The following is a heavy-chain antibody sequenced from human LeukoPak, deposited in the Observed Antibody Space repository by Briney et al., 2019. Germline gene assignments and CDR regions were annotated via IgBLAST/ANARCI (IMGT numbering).Heavy chain of an antibody. Sequence: GGSLRLSCAASGFTFSSYSMNWVRQAPGKGLEWVSSISSSSNYIYYADSVMGRFTISRDNAKNSPYLQMNSLRAEDTAVYYCARPVWFGELFYYGMDVWGKGTTVTVSS. CDR3: ARPVWFGELFYYGMDV. CDR2: ISSSSNYI. D-gene: IGHD3-10*01. V-gene: IGHV3-21*01. CDR1: GFTFSSYS. J-gene: IGHJ6*04.